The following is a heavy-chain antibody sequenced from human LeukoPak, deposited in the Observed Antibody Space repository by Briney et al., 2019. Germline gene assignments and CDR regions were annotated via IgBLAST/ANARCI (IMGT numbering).Heavy chain of an antibody. CDR3: SGGFGELSGMDV. V-gene: IGHV4-34*01. Sequence: SETLSLTCAVYGGSFSGYYWSWIRQPPGKGLEWIGEINHSGSTNYNPSLESRVTISVDTSKNQFSLKLSSVTAADTAVYYCSGGFGELSGMDVWGQGTTVTVSS. CDR2: INHSGST. D-gene: IGHD3-10*01. J-gene: IGHJ6*02. CDR1: GGSFSGYY.